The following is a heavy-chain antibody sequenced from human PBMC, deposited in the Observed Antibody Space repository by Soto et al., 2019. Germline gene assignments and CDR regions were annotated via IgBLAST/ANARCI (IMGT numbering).Heavy chain of an antibody. Sequence: QVQLQESGPGLVKPSETLSLTCTVSGGSISSYYWSWIRQPPGKGLEWIGYIYYSGSTNYNPSLXSXVXISXDTSKNQFSLKLSSVTAADTAVYYCARRYGVAFDIWGQGTMVTVSS. D-gene: IGHD3-10*01. CDR3: ARRYGVAFDI. V-gene: IGHV4-59*08. J-gene: IGHJ3*02. CDR1: GGSISSYY. CDR2: IYYSGST.